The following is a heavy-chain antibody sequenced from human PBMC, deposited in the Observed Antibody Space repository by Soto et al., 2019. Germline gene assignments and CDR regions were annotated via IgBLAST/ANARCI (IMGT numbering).Heavy chain of an antibody. V-gene: IGHV1-69*12. CDR1: GGTFSSYA. Sequence: QVQLVQSGAEVKKPGSSVKVSCKASGGTFSSYAISWVRQAPGQGLEWMGGIIPIFGTASYAQKFQGRVTITADESTSTAYRELSSLRSEDTAVYYCARYRAAGTGWFDPWGQGTLVTVSS. D-gene: IGHD6-13*01. CDR2: IIPIFGTA. J-gene: IGHJ5*02. CDR3: ARYRAAGTGWFDP.